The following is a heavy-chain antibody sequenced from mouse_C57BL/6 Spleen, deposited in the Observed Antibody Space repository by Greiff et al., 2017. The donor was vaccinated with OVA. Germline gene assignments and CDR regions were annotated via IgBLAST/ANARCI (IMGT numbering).Heavy chain of an antibody. CDR1: GYTFTSYW. D-gene: IGHD2-5*01. CDR3: ARRYSNYDY. CDR2: IDPSDSYT. J-gene: IGHJ2*01. V-gene: IGHV1-69*01. Sequence: VQLQQPGAELVMPGASVKLSCKASGYTFTSYWMHWVKQRPGQGLEWIGEIDPSDSYTNYNQKFKGKSTLTVDKSSSTAYMQLSSLTSEDSAVYYCARRYSNYDYWGQGTTLTVSS.